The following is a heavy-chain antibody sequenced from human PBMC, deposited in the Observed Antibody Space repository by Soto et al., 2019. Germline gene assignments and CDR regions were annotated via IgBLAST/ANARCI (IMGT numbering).Heavy chain of an antibody. V-gene: IGHV1-18*01. CDR3: ATTLNFDS. CDR2: ISDDNGNT. CDR1: GYPFTSYG. Sequence: QVQLVQSGAEVKKPGAAVKVSCKASGYPFTSYGISLVRQAPGQGLEWMGWISDDNGNTNYAQKLQGRVTMSTDTSMSPAYMELRSLRSDDKDVYYGATTLNFDSWGQGTLVTFSS. J-gene: IGHJ4*02.